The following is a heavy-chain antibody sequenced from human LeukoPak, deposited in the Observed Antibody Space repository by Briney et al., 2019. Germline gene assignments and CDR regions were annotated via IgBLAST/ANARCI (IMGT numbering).Heavy chain of an antibody. CDR1: GGSITTSSYY. CDR3: ARHALASDAFDI. CDR2: IYYSGST. V-gene: IGHV4-39*01. J-gene: IGHJ3*02. Sequence: SETLSLTCSVSGGSITTSSYYWGWLRQPPGKGLEWIGSIYYSGSTFYNPSLKRRVTISVDTSKNQFSLKLTSVTAADTAVYYCARHALASDAFDIWGQGTIFTVSS.